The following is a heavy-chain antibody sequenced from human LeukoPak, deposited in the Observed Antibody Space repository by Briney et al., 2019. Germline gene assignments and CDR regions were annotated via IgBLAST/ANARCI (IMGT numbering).Heavy chain of an antibody. Sequence: SETLSLTCAVYGGSFNDYFWTWIRQSPGKGLEWIGEVNHVGNTKYNPSLKSRVLISVDTSKNQFSLKLSSVTAADTAVYYCARRHKTTVAFDYWGQGTLVTVSS. V-gene: IGHV4-34*01. J-gene: IGHJ4*02. CDR2: VNHVGNT. D-gene: IGHD4-23*01. CDR1: GGSFNDYF. CDR3: ARRHKTTVAFDY.